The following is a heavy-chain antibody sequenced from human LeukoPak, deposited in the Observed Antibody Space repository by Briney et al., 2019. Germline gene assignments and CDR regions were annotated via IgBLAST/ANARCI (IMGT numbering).Heavy chain of an antibody. CDR1: GGSFSAYY. J-gene: IGHJ4*02. V-gene: IGHV4-34*01. CDR3: ATRLRFLEWVGDY. Sequence: SETLSLTCAVYGGSFSAYYWSWIRQPPGKGLEWIGEINHRGSTNYNPSLKSRVTISVDTSKNQFSLKLSSVTAADTAVYYCATRLRFLEWVGDYWGQGTLVTVSS. D-gene: IGHD3-3*01. CDR2: INHRGST.